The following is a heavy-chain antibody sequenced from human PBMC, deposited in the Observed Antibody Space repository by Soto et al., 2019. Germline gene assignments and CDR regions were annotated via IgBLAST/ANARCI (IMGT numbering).Heavy chain of an antibody. CDR3: AREEHHPGWFDP. J-gene: IGHJ5*02. V-gene: IGHV1-2*02. Sequence: QVQLVQSGAEVKKPGASVKVSCKASGYIFSGYYIHWVRQAPGQGLEWMGGINPNSGASNYAQKFQGRVTMTRDTSISTAYMELSRLRSDDTAVYYCAREEHHPGWFDPWGPGTLVTVSS. CDR2: INPNSGAS. CDR1: GYIFSGYY.